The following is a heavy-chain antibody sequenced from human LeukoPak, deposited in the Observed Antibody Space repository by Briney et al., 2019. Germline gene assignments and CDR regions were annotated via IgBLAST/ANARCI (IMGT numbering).Heavy chain of an antibody. V-gene: IGHV3-43*01. CDR2: INWNGDET. D-gene: IGHD6-13*01. J-gene: IGHJ4*02. CDR1: GFGLDGYT. Sequence: AGGSLRLSCAASGFGLDGYTMHWVRQFPGKGLEWVSLINWNGDETYYADSVKGRFTISRDNSKNTLYLQMNSLRAEDTAVYYCAREWSSSWYESFDYWGQGTLVTVSS. CDR3: AREWSSSWYESFDY.